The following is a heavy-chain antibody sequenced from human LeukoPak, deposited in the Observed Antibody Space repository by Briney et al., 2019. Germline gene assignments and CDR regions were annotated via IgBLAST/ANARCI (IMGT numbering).Heavy chain of an antibody. CDR1: GGSISSGGYA. CDR2: IYDSGGT. D-gene: IGHD1-26*01. Sequence: SETLSLTCAVSGGSISSGGYAWSWIRQPPGKGLEWIGYIYDSGGTYYNPSLKSRVIISLDRSKNQFSLKLSSVTAADTAVYYCARYSGSYPLDYWGQGTLVTVSS. J-gene: IGHJ4*02. CDR3: ARYSGSYPLDY. V-gene: IGHV4-30-2*01.